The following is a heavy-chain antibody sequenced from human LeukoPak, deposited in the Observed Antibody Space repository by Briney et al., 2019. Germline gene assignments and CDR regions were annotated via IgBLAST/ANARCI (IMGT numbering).Heavy chain of an antibody. CDR3: ARDRVGQDAFDI. CDR1: GDSVSSNSAA. V-gene: IGHV6-1*01. Sequence: SQTLSLTCAISGDSVSSNSAAWNWIRQSPSRGLEWLGRTYYRSRWYIDYAASVKSRTTINPDTSKNLISLQLNSVTPDDTAVYYCARDRVGQDAFDIWGQGTMVTVSS. D-gene: IGHD3-10*01. J-gene: IGHJ3*02. CDR2: TYYRSRWYI.